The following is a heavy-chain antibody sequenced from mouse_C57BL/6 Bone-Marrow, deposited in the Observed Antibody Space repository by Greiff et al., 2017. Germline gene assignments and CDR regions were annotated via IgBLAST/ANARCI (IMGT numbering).Heavy chain of an antibody. V-gene: IGHV1-74*01. CDR3: AVSYYGYLWYCAMDY. Sequence: VQLQQPGPELVKPGASVTVSCKASGYSFTSYWMHWVKQRPGQSLEWIGRIHPSDSDTNYNQKFKGTATLTVDKSSSTAYMQLSSLTSEDSAVYYCAVSYYGYLWYCAMDYWGQGTSVTVSS. D-gene: IGHD2-2*01. CDR1: GYSFTSYW. CDR2: IHPSDSDT. J-gene: IGHJ4*01.